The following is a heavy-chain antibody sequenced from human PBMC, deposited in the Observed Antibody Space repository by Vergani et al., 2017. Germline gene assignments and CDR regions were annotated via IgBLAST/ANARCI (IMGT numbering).Heavy chain of an antibody. Sequence: QVKLQESGPGLVKPSETLSLTCTVSGGSISSGGYYWSWIRQHPGKGLEWIGYIYYSGSTYYNPSLKSRVTISVDTSKNQFSLKLSSVTAADTAVYYCARGGGDYGYYFDYWGQGTLVTVSS. D-gene: IGHD4-17*01. V-gene: IGHV4-31*03. CDR1: GGSISSGGYY. CDR3: ARGGGDYGYYFDY. CDR2: IYYSGST. J-gene: IGHJ4*02.